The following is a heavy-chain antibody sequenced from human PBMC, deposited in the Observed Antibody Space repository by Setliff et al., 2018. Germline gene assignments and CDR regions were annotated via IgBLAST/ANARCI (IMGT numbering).Heavy chain of an antibody. CDR1: GVSISSYY. Sequence: SETLSLTCNVSGVSISSYYWSWIRQPPGKGLESIGYIQKSGGTNYNPALKSRVTISVDPSTNQFSLKLRSVTAADTAVYYCARLSWNGLRYYGLDVWGQGTTVTVSS. D-gene: IGHD3-3*01. V-gene: IGHV4-59*01. J-gene: IGHJ6*02. CDR3: ARLSWNGLRYYGLDV. CDR2: IQKSGGT.